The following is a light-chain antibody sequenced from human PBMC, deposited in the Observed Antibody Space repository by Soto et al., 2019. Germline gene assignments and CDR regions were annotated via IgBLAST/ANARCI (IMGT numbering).Light chain of an antibody. Sequence: DLQLTQSPSFLSASVGDRVTITCRASQGISTYLAWYQQKAGKAPKLLIYAASTLQRGVPSRFSGSGSGTEFTLTISSLQPEDFATYYCQRLHSFPLYTFGQGTKLEIK. V-gene: IGKV1-9*01. J-gene: IGKJ2*01. CDR3: QRLHSFPLYT. CDR1: QGISTY. CDR2: AAS.